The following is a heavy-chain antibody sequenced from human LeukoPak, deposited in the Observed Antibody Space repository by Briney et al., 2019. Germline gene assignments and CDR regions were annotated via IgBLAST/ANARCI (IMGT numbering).Heavy chain of an antibody. CDR2: FDPEDGET. CDR3: ATPRRGWFDP. V-gene: IGHV1-24*01. CDR1: GYTFTGHY. J-gene: IGHJ5*02. Sequence: ASVKVSCKASGYTFTGHYMHWVRQAPGQGLEWMGGFDPEDGETIYAQKFQGRVTMTEDTSTDTAYMELSSLRSEDTAVYYCATPRRGWFDPWGQGTLVTVSS.